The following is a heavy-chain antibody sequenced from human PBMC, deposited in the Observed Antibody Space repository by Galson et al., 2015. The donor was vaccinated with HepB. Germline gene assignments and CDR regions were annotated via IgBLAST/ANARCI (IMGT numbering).Heavy chain of an antibody. CDR2: VIPGGTT. Sequence: TLSLTCDFSGGSFTSGSYSWSWVRQPPGRGLQWIGHVIPGGTTSYNPSLNSRATISVDESNRQVSLMVISVTAADTAVYFCARGKMDEYSYWRAYRGFQNNYYCLDVWGKGTMVTVSS. J-gene: IGHJ6*03. CDR1: GGSFTSGSYS. V-gene: IGHV4-30-2*01. CDR3: ARGKMDEYSYWRAYRGFQNNYYCLDV. D-gene: IGHD4-11*01.